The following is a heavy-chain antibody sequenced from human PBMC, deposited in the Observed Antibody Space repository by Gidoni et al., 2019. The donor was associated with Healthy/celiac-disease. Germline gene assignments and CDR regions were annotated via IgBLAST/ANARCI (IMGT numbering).Heavy chain of an antibody. J-gene: IGHJ4*02. Sequence: EVQLVESGGGLVQPGRSLRISCAASGFTFDDYAMHWVRQAPGKGLEWVSGISWNSGSIGDADSVKGRFTISRDNAKNSLYLQMNSLRAEDTALYYCAKPHSVEMDTEPINWGQGTLVTVSS. D-gene: IGHD6-13*01. CDR1: GFTFDDYA. V-gene: IGHV3-9*01. CDR3: AKPHSVEMDTEPIN. CDR2: ISWNSGSI.